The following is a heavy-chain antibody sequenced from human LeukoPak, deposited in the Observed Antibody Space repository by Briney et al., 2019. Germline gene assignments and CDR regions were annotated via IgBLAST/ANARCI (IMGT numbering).Heavy chain of an antibody. CDR1: GFTFSSYS. Sequence: GGSLRLSCTASGFTFSSYSMNWVRQAPGKGLEWVSSISPSSSSIYYADSVKGRFTISRDNAKNSLYLQMISLRAEDTAVYYCARDQGAGGSYDYWGQGTLVTVSS. V-gene: IGHV3-21*01. CDR2: ISPSSSSI. CDR3: ARDQGAGGSYDY. D-gene: IGHD1-26*01. J-gene: IGHJ4*02.